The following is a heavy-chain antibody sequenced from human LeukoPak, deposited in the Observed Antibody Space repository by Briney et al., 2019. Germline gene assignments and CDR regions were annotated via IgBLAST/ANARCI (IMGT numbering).Heavy chain of an antibody. CDR3: ARESGQLVLQRAFDI. CDR1: GGTFSSYA. J-gene: IGHJ3*02. CDR2: IIPIFGTA. V-gene: IGHV1-69*05. Sequence: ASVKVSCKASGGTFSSYAISWVRQAPGQGLEWMGGIIPIFGTANYAQKFQGRVTITTDESTSTAYMELSSLRSEDTAVYYCARESGQLVLQRAFDIWGQGTMVTVSS. D-gene: IGHD6-13*01.